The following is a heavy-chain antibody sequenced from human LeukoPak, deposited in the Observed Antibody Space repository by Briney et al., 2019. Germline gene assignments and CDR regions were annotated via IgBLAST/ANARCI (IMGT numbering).Heavy chain of an antibody. D-gene: IGHD3-22*01. CDR2: MHYSGNT. Sequence: NPSETLSLTCTVSGGFISGYYWSWIRQSPGKGLVWIRYMHYSGNTNYNPSLKSRVIMSVDMSRNHFSLRLSSVTAADTALYFCARHFTYRYDSSGYPRDGFDIWGQGTMVTVSS. V-gene: IGHV4-59*08. J-gene: IGHJ3*02. CDR3: ARHFTYRYDSSGYPRDGFDI. CDR1: GGFISGYY.